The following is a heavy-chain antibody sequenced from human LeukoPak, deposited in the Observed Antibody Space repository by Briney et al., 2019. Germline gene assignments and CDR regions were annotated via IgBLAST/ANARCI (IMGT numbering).Heavy chain of an antibody. J-gene: IGHJ4*02. CDR2: INNDGSST. CDR1: GFTFSSYW. D-gene: IGHD3-22*01. CDR3: ARGRGGYFEDY. Sequence: PGGSLRLSCAASGFTFSSYWMHWVRHAPGKGLVWVSRINNDGSSTSYADSVKGRFTISRDNAKNTLYLQINSLRAEDTAVYYCARGRGGYFEDYWGQGTLVTVSS. V-gene: IGHV3-74*01.